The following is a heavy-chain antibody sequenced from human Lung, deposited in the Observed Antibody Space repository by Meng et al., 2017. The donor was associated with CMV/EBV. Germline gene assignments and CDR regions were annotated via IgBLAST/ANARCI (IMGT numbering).Heavy chain of an antibody. Sequence: SXXVSXKASGYTFTHYYMHWVRQARGQGLEWMGIINPSGGNKNYVQILQGRVTMTRDTSTSTVYLELSRLRSEFTSMYYCARDPWAYCTKTSCYGIDPWGQGTXVTVSS. CDR1: GYTFTHYY. J-gene: IGHJ5*02. CDR3: ARDPWAYCTKTSCYGIDP. V-gene: IGHV1-46*01. D-gene: IGHD2-2*01. CDR2: INPSGGNK.